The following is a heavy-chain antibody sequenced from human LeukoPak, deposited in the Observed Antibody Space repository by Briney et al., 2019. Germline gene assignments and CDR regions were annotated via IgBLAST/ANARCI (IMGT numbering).Heavy chain of an antibody. J-gene: IGHJ4*02. CDR2: ISNDGSRK. D-gene: IGHD3-3*01. CDR1: GFTFSRHG. Sequence: GGSLRLSCAPSGFTFSRHGMHWVRQAPGKGLEWVAIISNDGSRKYYAHSVEGRFTISRDNSKNTLYLQMDSLRAEDTAVYYCARDRAWNYFDYWGQGTQVTVSS. CDR3: ARDRAWNYFDY. V-gene: IGHV3-30*03.